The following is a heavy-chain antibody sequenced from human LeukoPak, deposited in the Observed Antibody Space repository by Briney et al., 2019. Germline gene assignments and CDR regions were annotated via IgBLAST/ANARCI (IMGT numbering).Heavy chain of an antibody. CDR1: GGSISNYY. Sequence: SETLFLTCTVSGGSISNYYRSWIRQPPGKGLEWIGYIHYSGSTNYNPSLESRVTIALDTSKNQFSLKVNSVTAADTAMYYCARGYSYVDWGQGTLVTVSS. CDR2: IHYSGST. D-gene: IGHD5-18*01. V-gene: IGHV4-59*08. CDR3: ARGYSYVD. J-gene: IGHJ4*02.